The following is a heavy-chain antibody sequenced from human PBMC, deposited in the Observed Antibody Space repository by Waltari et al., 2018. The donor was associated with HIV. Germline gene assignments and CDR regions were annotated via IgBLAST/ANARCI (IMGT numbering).Heavy chain of an antibody. CDR3: ARDSIGTISGGYYYYGMDV. CDR2: IYSGGST. D-gene: IGHD3-16*01. J-gene: IGHJ6*02. Sequence: EVQLVESGGGLIQPGGSLRLSCAASGFTVSSSYMSWVRQAPGKGLEWVSVIYSGGSTYYADSVKGRFTISRDNSKNTLYLQMNSLRAEDTAVYYCARDSIGTISGGYYYYGMDVWGQGTTVTVSS. CDR1: GFTVSSSY. V-gene: IGHV3-53*01.